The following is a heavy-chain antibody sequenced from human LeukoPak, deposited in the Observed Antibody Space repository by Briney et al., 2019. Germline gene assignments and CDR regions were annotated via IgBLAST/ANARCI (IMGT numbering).Heavy chain of an antibody. CDR2: ISGSGGST. J-gene: IGHJ4*02. CDR1: GFTFSSYA. V-gene: IGHV3-23*01. Sequence: GGSLRLSCAASGFTFSSYAMSWVRQAQGKGLEWVSAISGSGGSTYYADSVKGRFTISRDNSKNTLYLQMNSLRAEDTAVYYCAKRPRSPLVPAAIHDYWGQGTLVTVSS. D-gene: IGHD2-2*02. CDR3: AKRPRSPLVPAAIHDY.